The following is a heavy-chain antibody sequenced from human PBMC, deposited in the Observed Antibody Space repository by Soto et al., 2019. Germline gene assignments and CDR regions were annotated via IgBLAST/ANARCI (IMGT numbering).Heavy chain of an antibody. CDR1: GYTLTELS. Sequence: QVPLVQSGAEVKKPGASVKVSCKVSGYTLTELSMHWVRQAPGKGLEWMGGFDPEDGETIYAQKFQGRVTMTEDTSTDTAYMELSSLRSEDTAVYYCATGRYYYDSSGYPRSGLLDYWGQGTLVTVSS. D-gene: IGHD3-22*01. J-gene: IGHJ4*02. V-gene: IGHV1-24*01. CDR3: ATGRYYYDSSGYPRSGLLDY. CDR2: FDPEDGET.